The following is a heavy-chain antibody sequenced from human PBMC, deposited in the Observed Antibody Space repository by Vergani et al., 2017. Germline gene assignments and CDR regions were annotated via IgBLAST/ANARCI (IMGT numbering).Heavy chain of an antibody. CDR1: GLMFNNYC. CDR2: ISSDGSNK. CDR3: VNGYYYDQSGLASFDY. J-gene: IGHJ4*02. V-gene: IGHV3-30*18. Sequence: QVQLVESGGGVVQPGRSLRLSCETSGLMFNNYCMHWVRQAPGKGLEWVAVISSDGSNKHYADYVKGRFTISRDNSQNTLYLQMDSLTAEDTAIYFCVNGYYYDQSGLASFDYWGQGALVTVSS. D-gene: IGHD3-22*01.